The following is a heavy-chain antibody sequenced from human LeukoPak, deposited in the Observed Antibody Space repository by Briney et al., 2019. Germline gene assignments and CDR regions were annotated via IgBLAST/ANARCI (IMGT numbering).Heavy chain of an antibody. D-gene: IGHD6-19*01. Sequence: SETLSLTCAVYGGSFSGYYWSWIRQPPGKGLEWIGEISHSGSTNYNPSLKSRVTISVDTSKNQFSLKLSSVTAADTAVYYCARYGRAIAVAGFDYWGQGTLVTVSS. CDR1: GGSFSGYY. V-gene: IGHV4-34*01. CDR2: ISHSGST. CDR3: ARYGRAIAVAGFDY. J-gene: IGHJ4*02.